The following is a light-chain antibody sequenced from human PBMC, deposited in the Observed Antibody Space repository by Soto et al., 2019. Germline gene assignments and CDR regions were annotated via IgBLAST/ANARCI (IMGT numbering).Light chain of an antibody. Sequence: EILFTQSPGTLSLSPGERATLSCRASQSVSPSSLAWYQQRPGQSPRLLIYGASSRATGIPDRFSGRGSGTDFTLIISRLEPEDFAVYYCQQFAGSFGGGTKVEIK. CDR3: QQFAGS. V-gene: IGKV3-20*01. CDR1: QSVSPSS. J-gene: IGKJ4*02. CDR2: GAS.